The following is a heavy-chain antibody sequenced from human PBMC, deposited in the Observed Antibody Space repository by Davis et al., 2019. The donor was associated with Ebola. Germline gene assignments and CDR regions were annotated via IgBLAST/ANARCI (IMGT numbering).Heavy chain of an antibody. J-gene: IGHJ6*04. D-gene: IGHD6-6*01. CDR2: INHSGST. V-gene: IGHV4-34*01. CDR1: GGSFSGHY. Sequence: MPSETLSLTCAVYGGSFSGHYWTWIRQPPGKGLEWIGEINHSGSTNYNPSLKSRVTISVDTSKNQFSLKLSSVTAADTAVYYCASLDSSSSAGYYYGMDVWGKGTTVTVSS. CDR3: ASLDSSSSAGYYYGMDV.